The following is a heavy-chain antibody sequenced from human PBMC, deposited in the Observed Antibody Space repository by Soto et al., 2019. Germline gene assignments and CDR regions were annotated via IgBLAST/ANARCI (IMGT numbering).Heavy chain of an antibody. J-gene: IGHJ5*01. CDR1: GFNVSSNS. CDR2: IHSDANT. V-gene: IGHV3-53*02. Sequence: EVQLVETGGGLIQTGGSLRLSCAASGFNVSSNSMIWVRQAPGKGLEWLSLIHSDANTKYADSVKGRFTVSRDSSENKFYLQMNSLRAEDTAVYYYARHLWLESWGQGTLVTVSS. CDR3: ARHLWLES.